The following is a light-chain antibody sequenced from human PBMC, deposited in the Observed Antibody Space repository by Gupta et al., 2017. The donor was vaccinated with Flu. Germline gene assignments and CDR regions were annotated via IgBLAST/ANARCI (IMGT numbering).Light chain of an antibody. CDR1: ILGNKN. CDR3: HALDSITSFV. V-gene: IGLV3-1*01. J-gene: IGLJ1*01. CDR2: QDT. Sequence: SYELTQPPSVSVSPGRPASITCSGDILGNKNACWCQRRASQSPVLVIYQDTKRPAGIPDRFSGSNSGSTATLTIGGTQAMDEADYYCHALDSITSFVFGTGTKVTVL.